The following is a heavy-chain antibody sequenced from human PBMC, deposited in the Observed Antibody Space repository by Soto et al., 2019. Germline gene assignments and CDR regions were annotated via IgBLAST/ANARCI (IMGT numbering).Heavy chain of an antibody. CDR1: GGYITSGDYY. J-gene: IGHJ6*02. CDR2: IYYSGST. D-gene: IGHD5-18*01. Sequence: SQTLSLTGTVSGGYITSGDYYWSWIRPPPGKCLEWLGYIYYSGSTYDNPSLKRRVTISVYTSKNQFSLKLSSVTAADTAMYYCARALIQLWPHYYYGMDVWGQGTTVTVSS. CDR3: ARALIQLWPHYYYGMDV. V-gene: IGHV4-30-4*01.